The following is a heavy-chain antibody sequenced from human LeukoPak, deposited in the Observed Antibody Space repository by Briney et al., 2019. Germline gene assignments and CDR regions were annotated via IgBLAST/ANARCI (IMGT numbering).Heavy chain of an antibody. V-gene: IGHV5-51*01. Sequence: RGEPLKIPCKSSGYTFTSYSIAWVRQIQGKDLEGMETILPLDSEVRYSPSFQGQVTISVDKSSSTAYLQWSRLKASDTAVYYCARHGKYSSGSHYFDDWGQGILVTVSS. D-gene: IGHD6-19*01. CDR1: GYTFTSYS. CDR3: ARHGKYSSGSHYFDD. CDR2: ILPLDSEV. J-gene: IGHJ4*02.